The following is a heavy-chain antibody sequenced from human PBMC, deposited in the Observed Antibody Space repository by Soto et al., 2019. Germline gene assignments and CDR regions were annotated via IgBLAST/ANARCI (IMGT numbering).Heavy chain of an antibody. CDR2: IYYSGST. D-gene: IGHD3-16*02. V-gene: IGHV4-39*01. J-gene: IGHJ4*02. Sequence: PSETLSLTCTVSGGSISSSSYYWGWIRQPPGKGLEWIGSIYYSGSTYYNPSLKSRVTISVDTSKNQFSLKLSSVTAADTAVYYCATLQLDSSLFYIWGSYRDSNFDYWGQGTLVTVSS. CDR3: ATLQLDSSLFYIWGSYRDSNFDY. CDR1: GGSISSSSYY.